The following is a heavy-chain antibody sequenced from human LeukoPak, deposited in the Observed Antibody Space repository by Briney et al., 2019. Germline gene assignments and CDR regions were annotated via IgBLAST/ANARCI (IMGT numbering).Heavy chain of an antibody. CDR3: ARDRRASY. CDR2: ISSSSSYT. V-gene: IGHV3-21*01. CDR1: GLTFSSYR. J-gene: IGHJ4*02. Sequence: GGSLRLSCAASGLTFSSYRMNWVRQAPGKGLEWVTSISSSSSYTYYTDSVKGRFTISRNNAKTSLNLQMNSLRAEDTAVYYCARDRRASYWGQGTLVTVSS.